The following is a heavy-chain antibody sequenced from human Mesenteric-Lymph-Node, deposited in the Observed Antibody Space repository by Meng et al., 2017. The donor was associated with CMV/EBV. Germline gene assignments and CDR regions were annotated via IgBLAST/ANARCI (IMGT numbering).Heavy chain of an antibody. CDR2: IRYDGSNQ. V-gene: IGHV3-30*02. D-gene: IGHD5-18*01. CDR1: GFTFRGYS. CDR3: ARDADTAMGYFDY. Sequence: GESLKISCAGSGFTFRGYSMDWVRQAPGKGLEWLAFIRYDGSNQYYADSVKGRFTISRDNSKNMLYLQMNSLRAEDTAVYYCARDADTAMGYFDYWGQGTLVTVSS. J-gene: IGHJ4*02.